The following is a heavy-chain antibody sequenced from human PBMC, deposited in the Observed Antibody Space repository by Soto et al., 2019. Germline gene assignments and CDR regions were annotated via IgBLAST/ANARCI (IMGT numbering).Heavy chain of an antibody. J-gene: IGHJ4*02. CDR1: GGSISSYY. D-gene: IGHD3-3*02. Sequence: PSETLSLTCTVSGGSISSYYWSWIRQPPGKGLEWIGYIYYSGSTNYNPSLESRVTISVDTSKNQFSLKLSSVTAADTAVYYCARVISRHFDYWGQGTLVTVSS. CDR3: ARVISRHFDY. V-gene: IGHV4-59*01. CDR2: IYYSGST.